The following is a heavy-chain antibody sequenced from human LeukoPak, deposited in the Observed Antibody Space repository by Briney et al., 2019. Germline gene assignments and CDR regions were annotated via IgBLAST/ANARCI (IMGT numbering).Heavy chain of an antibody. Sequence: SETLSLTCTVSGASIRSYYWRWVRQPPGKGLEWIGFVYYVGSTNYNPSLENRVTISGESSKNHFSLKQSSVSAAVTAVYYCTRQKGFWESSWDWFDPWGQGTLVTVSS. J-gene: IGHJ5*02. V-gene: IGHV4-59*08. CDR2: VYYVGST. CDR3: TRQKGFWESSWDWFDP. D-gene: IGHD3-10*01. CDR1: GASIRSYY.